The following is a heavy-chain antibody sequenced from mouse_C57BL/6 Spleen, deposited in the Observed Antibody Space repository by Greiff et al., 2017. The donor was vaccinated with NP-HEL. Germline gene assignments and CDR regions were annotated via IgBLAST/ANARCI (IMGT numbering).Heavy chain of an antibody. CDR3: SNDYGNHQEFEV. Sequence: QVQLQQSGAELARPGASVKLSCKASGYTFTSYGISWVQQRTGQGLEWIGEIYPSSGNTYYNEKFKGPSTLTADNSSITAYMELRSLTSEDSAILCRSNDYGNHQEFEVWGPGTTLTGSS. V-gene: IGHV1-81*01. CDR2: IYPSSGNT. CDR1: GYTFTSYG. J-gene: IGHJ1*01. D-gene: IGHD2-1*01.